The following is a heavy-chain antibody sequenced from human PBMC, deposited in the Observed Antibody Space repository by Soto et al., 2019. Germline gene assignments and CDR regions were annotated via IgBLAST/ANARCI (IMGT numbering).Heavy chain of an antibody. CDR2: FSSSPSYI. D-gene: IGHD3-22*01. Sequence: GGSLRLSCAASGFTLISYSMNWVRQAPGKGLEWVSSFSSSPSYIYYADSVKGRFTVSRDNAKNSLYLQMNSLRAEDTAVYYCARSNADYYDSSGYFDSWGQGTLVTVSS. CDR3: ARSNADYYDSSGYFDS. CDR1: GFTLISYS. V-gene: IGHV3-21*01. J-gene: IGHJ4*02.